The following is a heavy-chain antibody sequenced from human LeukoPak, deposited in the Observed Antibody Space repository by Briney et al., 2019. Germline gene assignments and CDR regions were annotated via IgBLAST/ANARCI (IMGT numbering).Heavy chain of an antibody. D-gene: IGHD3-3*01. Sequence: SETLSLTCIVSGGSISPYYWAWIRQPPGKGLEWIGYIHTSGSNNQYPSLKSRVTISVDKSKNHFSLRLTSVTAADTAVYYCARLSAAVHLGAFDLWGQGTMVTVSS. CDR1: GGSISPYY. J-gene: IGHJ3*01. CDR3: ARLSAAVHLGAFDL. CDR2: IHTSGSN. V-gene: IGHV4-4*09.